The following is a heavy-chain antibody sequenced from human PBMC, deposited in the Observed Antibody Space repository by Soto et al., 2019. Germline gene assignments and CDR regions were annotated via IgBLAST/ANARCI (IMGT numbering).Heavy chain of an antibody. CDR1: EYSFTCYD. D-gene: IGHD2-15*01. CDR2: MNPDSGHT. V-gene: IGHV1-8*02. Sequence: XSVKVSYQASEYSFTCYDINWVRQATGQGLEWMGWMNPDSGHTGYAQKFQGRVSMTRNTSISTAYMELRSLRSEDTAVYYCARGVSRMRFAHWGQGTPVTVSS. J-gene: IGHJ5*02. CDR3: ARGVSRMRFAH.